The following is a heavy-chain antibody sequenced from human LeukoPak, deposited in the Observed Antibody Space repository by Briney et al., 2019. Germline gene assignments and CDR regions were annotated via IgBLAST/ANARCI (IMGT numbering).Heavy chain of an antibody. V-gene: IGHV3-30*04. Sequence: GRSLRLSCAASGFTFGSFAMHWVRQVPGKGLEWDAVISNVGSNKYYANSVKGRFTTSRDNSKSTLYLQMNSLRAEDTPVYYCVRARIQPAKTYYLDYWGQGILVTVSS. D-gene: IGHD5-18*01. CDR3: VRARIQPAKTYYLDY. CDR1: GFTFGSFA. J-gene: IGHJ4*02. CDR2: ISNVGSNK.